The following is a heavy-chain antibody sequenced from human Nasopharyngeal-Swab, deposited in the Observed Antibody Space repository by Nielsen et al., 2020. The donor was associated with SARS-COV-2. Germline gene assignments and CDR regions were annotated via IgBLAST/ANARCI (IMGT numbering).Heavy chain of an antibody. D-gene: IGHD3-9*01. CDR3: ARFGYYDILTGYSHFDY. CDR1: GGSISSGGYY. CDR2: LYYSGST. J-gene: IGHJ4*02. V-gene: IGHV4-31*03. Sequence: SETLSLTCTVSGGSISSGGYYWSWISQHPGKGLEWIGYLYYSGSTYYNPSLKSRVTISVDTSKNQFSLKLSSLTAADTAVYYCARFGYYDILTGYSHFDYWGQGTLVTVSS.